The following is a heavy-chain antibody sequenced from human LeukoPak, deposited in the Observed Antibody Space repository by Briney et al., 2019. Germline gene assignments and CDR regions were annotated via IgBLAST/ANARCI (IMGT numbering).Heavy chain of an antibody. D-gene: IGHD6-13*01. V-gene: IGHV3-11*04. CDR1: GFTFSEYY. J-gene: IGHJ6*03. Sequence: GGSLRLSCAASGFTFSEYYMSWIRQAPGNGLEWVSYISSSGSDKFYADSVRGRLTISRDNAKNSLHLQMNSLGAEDTAVYYCAREGGSSWIYYYYYYYMDVWGKGTTVTVSS. CDR2: ISSSGSDK. CDR3: AREGGSSWIYYYYYYYMDV.